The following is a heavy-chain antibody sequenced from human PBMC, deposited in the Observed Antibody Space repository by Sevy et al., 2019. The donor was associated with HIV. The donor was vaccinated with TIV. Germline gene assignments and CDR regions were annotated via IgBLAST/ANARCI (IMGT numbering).Heavy chain of an antibody. D-gene: IGHD6-13*01. V-gene: IGHV3-48*03. CDR1: GFTFSSYE. CDR2: FSSSGSTI. Sequence: GGSLRLSCAASGFTFSSYEMNWVRQAPGKGLEWVSYFSSSGSTIYYADSVKGRFTISRDNAKNSLYLQMNSLRAEDTAVYYCARGGRQQLVLGAFDIWGQGTMVTVSS. J-gene: IGHJ3*02. CDR3: ARGGRQQLVLGAFDI.